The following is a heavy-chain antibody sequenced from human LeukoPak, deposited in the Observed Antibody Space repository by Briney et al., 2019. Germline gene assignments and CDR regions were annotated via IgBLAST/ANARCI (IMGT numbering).Heavy chain of an antibody. CDR1: GFTFSSYW. D-gene: IGHD3-22*01. CDR2: INSDDTST. J-gene: IGHJ4*02. Sequence: GGSLRLSCAASGFTFSSYWMHWVRQAPGKGLVWVSRINSDDTSTSYADSVKGRFTISRDNAKNTLYLQMLSLRAEDTAVYYCARRGYDTGTLDYWGQGTLVTVSS. CDR3: ARRGYDTGTLDY. V-gene: IGHV3-74*01.